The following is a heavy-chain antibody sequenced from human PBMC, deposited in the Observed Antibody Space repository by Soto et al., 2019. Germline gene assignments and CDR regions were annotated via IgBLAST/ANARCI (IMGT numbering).Heavy chain of an antibody. CDR1: GDSMRRFF. CDR3: GASQIGLISVLTT. V-gene: IGHV4-59*01. D-gene: IGHD3-22*01. CDR2: IPHSGGP. J-gene: IGHJ4*02. Sequence: SETLSLTCTVSGDSMRRFFWSWIRQPPGKGLEWIGYIPHSGGPTYTPSLKSRVTIAIDTSRNQFSLRLTSVTTADTAVYYCGASQIGLISVLTTWGQGTQVTVSS.